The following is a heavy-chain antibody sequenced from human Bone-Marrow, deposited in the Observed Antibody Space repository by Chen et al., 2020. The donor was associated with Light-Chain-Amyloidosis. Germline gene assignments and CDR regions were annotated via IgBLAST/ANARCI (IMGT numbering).Heavy chain of an antibody. V-gene: IGHV3-23*04. CDR2: ARGGDGPT. CDR3: AKDRCTSISCSDFDY. CDR1: GFTFSNSA. Sequence: VQLVEAGGGLVQPGGSLRLAGVGAGFTFSNSAMTWVRQAPGKGLEWVSVARGGDGPTYYADSVRGRFTIYRDNSKNTLYLQMNSLRAEDTAVYYCAKDRCTSISCSDFDYWGQGTLVTVSS. J-gene: IGHJ4*02. D-gene: IGHD2-2*01.